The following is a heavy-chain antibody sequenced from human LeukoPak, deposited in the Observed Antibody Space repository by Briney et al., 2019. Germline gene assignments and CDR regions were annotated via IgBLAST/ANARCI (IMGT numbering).Heavy chain of an antibody. J-gene: IGHJ4*02. V-gene: IGHV1-2*02. Sequence: APVKVSCKASGYTFTGYYMHWVRQAPGQGLEWMGWINPNSGGTNYARKFQGRVTMTRDTSISTAYMELSRLRSDDTAVYYCARDRVMYSSSPPHYWGQGTLVTVSS. CDR1: GYTFTGYY. CDR3: ARDRVMYSSSPPHY. CDR2: INPNSGGT. D-gene: IGHD6-6*01.